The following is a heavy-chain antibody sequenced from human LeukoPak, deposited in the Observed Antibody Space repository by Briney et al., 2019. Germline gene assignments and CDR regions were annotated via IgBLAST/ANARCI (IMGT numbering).Heavy chain of an antibody. J-gene: IGHJ4*02. CDR3: AKGSSYGSGSSYAYFDY. CDR1: GYTLTELS. V-gene: IGHV1-24*01. CDR2: FDPEDGET. Sequence: ASVKVSCKVSGYTLTELSMHWVRQAPGKGLEWMGGFDPEDGETIYAQKFQGRVTMTEDTSTDTAYMELSSLRAEDTAVYYCAKGSSYGSGSSYAYFDYWGQGTLVTVSS. D-gene: IGHD3-10*01.